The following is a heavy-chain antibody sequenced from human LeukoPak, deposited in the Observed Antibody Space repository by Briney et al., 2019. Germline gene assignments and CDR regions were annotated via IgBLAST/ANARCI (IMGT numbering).Heavy chain of an antibody. CDR1: GFTFSSYD. V-gene: IGHV3-48*03. CDR3: ARGTQSPVSGYFDF. CDR2: ISSTGTTM. D-gene: IGHD3-10*01. Sequence: GGSLRLSCAVSGFTFSSYDMNWVRQAPGKGLEWVSYISSTGTTMQYADSGRGRFTIARDNTKNSLYLQMNSLRAEDTAVYYCARGTQSPVSGYFDFWGQGTLVTVSS. J-gene: IGHJ4*02.